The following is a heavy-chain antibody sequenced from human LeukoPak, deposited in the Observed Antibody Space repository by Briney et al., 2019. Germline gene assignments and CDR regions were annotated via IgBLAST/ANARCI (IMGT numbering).Heavy chain of an antibody. CDR2: INPNSGGT. Sequence: ASVKVSCKASGYTFTGYYMHWVRQAPGQGLEWMGWINPNSGGTNYAQKFQGRVTMTRDTSISTAYMELSRLRSDDTAVYYCARDYYDSNAFDIWGQGTMVTVSS. CDR1: GYTFTGYY. V-gene: IGHV1-2*02. J-gene: IGHJ3*02. D-gene: IGHD3-22*01. CDR3: ARDYYDSNAFDI.